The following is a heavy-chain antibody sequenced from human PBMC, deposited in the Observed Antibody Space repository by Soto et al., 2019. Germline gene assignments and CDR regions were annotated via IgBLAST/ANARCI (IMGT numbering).Heavy chain of an antibody. CDR3: ARFPLGVVPVWFDT. CDR2: IYYSGST. Sequence: SETLSLTCTVSGGSISSSSYYWGWIRQPPGKGLEWIGSIYYSGSTYYNPSLKSRVTISVDTSKNQFSLKLSSVTAADTAVYYCARFPLGVVPVWFDTWGQGTLVTVSS. D-gene: IGHD3-3*01. V-gene: IGHV4-39*01. J-gene: IGHJ5*02. CDR1: GGSISSSSYY.